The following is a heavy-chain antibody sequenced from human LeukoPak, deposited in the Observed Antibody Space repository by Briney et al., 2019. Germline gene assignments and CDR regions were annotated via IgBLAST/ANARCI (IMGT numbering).Heavy chain of an antibody. Sequence: SETLSLTCTVSGGSISSGGYYWSWIRQHPGKGLEWIGYIYYSGSTYYNPSLKSRVTISVDTSKNQFSLKLSSVTAADTAVYYCASECSSTSCYGAFDIWGQGTMVTVSS. V-gene: IGHV4-31*03. CDR3: ASECSSTSCYGAFDI. J-gene: IGHJ3*02. CDR1: GGSISSGGYY. D-gene: IGHD2-2*01. CDR2: IYYSGST.